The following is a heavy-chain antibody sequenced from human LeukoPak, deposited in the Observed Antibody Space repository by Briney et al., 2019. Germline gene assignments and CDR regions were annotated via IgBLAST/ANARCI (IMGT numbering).Heavy chain of an antibody. CDR3: ARITYYYDSSPRGAFDI. CDR1: GFTFSSYS. CDR2: ISSSSSYI. Sequence: GGSLRLSCAASGFTFSSYSMNWVRQAPGKGLEWVSSISSSSSYIYYADSVKGRFTISRDNAKNSLYLQMNSLRAEDTAVYYCARITYYYDSSPRGAFDIWGQGTMVTVSS. V-gene: IGHV3-21*01. J-gene: IGHJ3*02. D-gene: IGHD3-22*01.